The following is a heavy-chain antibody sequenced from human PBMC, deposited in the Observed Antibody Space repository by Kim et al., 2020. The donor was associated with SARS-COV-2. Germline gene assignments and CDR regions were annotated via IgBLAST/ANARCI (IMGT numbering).Heavy chain of an antibody. CDR2: INPSSGST. CDR3: ARDPRFWSGYYSPYYFDY. CDR1: GYTFTSYY. Sequence: ASVKVSCKASGYTFTSYYMHWVRQAPGQGLEWMGIINPSSGSTSYAQKFQGRVTMTRDTSTSTVYMELSSLRSEDTAVYYCARDPRFWSGYYSPYYFDYWGQGTLVTVSS. J-gene: IGHJ4*02. V-gene: IGHV1-46*01. D-gene: IGHD3-3*01.